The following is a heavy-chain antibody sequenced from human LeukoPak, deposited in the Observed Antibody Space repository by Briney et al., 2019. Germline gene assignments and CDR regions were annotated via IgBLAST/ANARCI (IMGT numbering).Heavy chain of an antibody. V-gene: IGHV1-69*06. Sequence: SVKVSCKASGGTFSSYAISWVRQAPGQGLEWMGGIIPIFGTANYAQKFQGRVTITADKSTSTAYMELSSLRSEDTAVYYCARDKYYDFWSGYYMDVWGKGTTVTVSS. CDR2: IIPIFGTA. J-gene: IGHJ6*03. D-gene: IGHD3-3*01. CDR1: GGTFSSYA. CDR3: ARDKYYDFWSGYYMDV.